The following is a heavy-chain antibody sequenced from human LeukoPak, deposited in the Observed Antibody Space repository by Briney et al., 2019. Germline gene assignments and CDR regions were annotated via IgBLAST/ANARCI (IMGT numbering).Heavy chain of an antibody. V-gene: IGHV1-69*01. D-gene: IGHD3-16*01. CDR1: GGTFSSYA. Sequence: SVKVSCKASGGTFSSYAISWVRQAPGQGLEWMGGIIPIFGTANYAQKFQGRVTFTADESTSTAYMELSSLRSEDTAVYYCAREIGSRGARLGYWGQGTLVTVSS. CDR2: IIPIFGTA. J-gene: IGHJ4*02. CDR3: AREIGSRGARLGY.